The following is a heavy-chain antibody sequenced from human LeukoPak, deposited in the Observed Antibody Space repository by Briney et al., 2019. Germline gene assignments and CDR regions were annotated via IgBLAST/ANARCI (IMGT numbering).Heavy chain of an antibody. D-gene: IGHD2-8*02. Sequence: ASVKVSCKVSGYTLTELSMHWVRQAPGQGLEWMGWINAKSGGTNYAQKFQGRVTMTRDTSISTAYMELSRLRSDDTAVYYCARGGGVFGNYYMDVWGKGTTVTVSS. CDR3: ARGGGVFGNYYMDV. J-gene: IGHJ6*03. V-gene: IGHV1-2*02. CDR1: GYTLTELS. CDR2: INAKSGGT.